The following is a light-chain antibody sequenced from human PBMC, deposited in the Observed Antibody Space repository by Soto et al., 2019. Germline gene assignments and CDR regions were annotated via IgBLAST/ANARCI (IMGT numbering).Light chain of an antibody. J-gene: IGKJ4*01. CDR1: QGIRND. V-gene: IGKV3-20*01. CDR2: AAS. Sequence: TQSPSSLSASVVDRVTITCRASQGIRNDLAWYQQKPGQAPRLLIYAASSRATGIPDRFSGSGSGTDFTLTISRLEPEDFAVYYCQQYGYSATFGGGTKVDIK. CDR3: QQYGYSAT.